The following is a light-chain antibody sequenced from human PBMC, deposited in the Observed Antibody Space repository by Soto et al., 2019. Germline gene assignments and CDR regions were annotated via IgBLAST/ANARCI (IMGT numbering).Light chain of an antibody. V-gene: IGKV1-5*03. CDR2: KAS. CDR1: QTISSW. J-gene: IGKJ1*01. Sequence: DVHITHSPATLSGSVGDRVTITCRASQTISSWLAWYQQKPGKAPKLLIYKASTLKSGVPSRFISCGSLTEFIRTMSSLQPYDFATYYCQHYDRYSAAFCKWSKVDI. CDR3: QHYDRYSAA.